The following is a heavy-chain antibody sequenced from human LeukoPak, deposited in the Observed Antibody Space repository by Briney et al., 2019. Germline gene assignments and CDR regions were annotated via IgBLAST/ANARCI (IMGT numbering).Heavy chain of an antibody. V-gene: IGHV1-8*01. Sequence: ASVKVSCKASGYTFTIYDLNWVRQAPGQGLEWMGWMNPNSGNTGYAPKFQGRVTMTMNTSISTAYMELSSLRSEDTAVYYCAREGPANYYYYYMDVWGKGTSVTVSS. J-gene: IGHJ6*03. D-gene: IGHD2-2*01. CDR2: MNPNSGNT. CDR3: AREGPANYYYYYMDV. CDR1: GYTFTIYD.